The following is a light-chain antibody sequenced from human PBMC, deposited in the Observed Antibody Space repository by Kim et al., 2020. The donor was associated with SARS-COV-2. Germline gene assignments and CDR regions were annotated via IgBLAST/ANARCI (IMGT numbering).Light chain of an antibody. Sequence: AIQTTQSSSSLSASVGDSVTLTCRTSQAIRHDLGWYQQKPGKAPKLLIYAMSTLQIGVPSRFIGGGSGTDFTLTISSLQPEDSATYYCLQHHNFPWTFGPGTKVDIK. CDR2: AMS. V-gene: IGKV1-6*01. J-gene: IGKJ1*01. CDR1: QAIRHD. CDR3: LQHHNFPWT.